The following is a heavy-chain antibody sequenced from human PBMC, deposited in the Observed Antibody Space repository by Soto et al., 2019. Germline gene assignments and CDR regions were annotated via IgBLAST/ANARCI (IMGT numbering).Heavy chain of an antibody. CDR1: VGSISIGGYY. CDR3: ARDPQKFGSDAFDI. V-gene: IGHV4-31*03. J-gene: IGHJ3*02. D-gene: IGHD3-3*01. Sequence: SETLCVTCTLCVGSISIGGYYRSWIRQHTGKGLEWIGYIYYSGSTYYNPSLKSRVTISVDTSKNQFSLKLSSVTAAYTAVYYRARDPQKFGSDAFDIWGQGTMVTVSS. CDR2: IYYSGST.